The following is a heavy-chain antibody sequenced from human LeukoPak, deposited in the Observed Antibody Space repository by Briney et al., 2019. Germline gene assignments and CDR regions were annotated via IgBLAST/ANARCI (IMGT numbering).Heavy chain of an antibody. CDR1: GFTFSSYA. Sequence: PGGSLRLSCAASGFTFSSYAMNWARQAPGKGLEWVSAISGSGASTYYADSVKGRFTVSRDNSKNTLYLQMNSLRAEDTAVYYCAKERGSYGYNFPDYWGQGTLVTVSS. CDR2: ISGSGAST. CDR3: AKERGSYGYNFPDY. V-gene: IGHV3-23*01. D-gene: IGHD5-18*01. J-gene: IGHJ4*02.